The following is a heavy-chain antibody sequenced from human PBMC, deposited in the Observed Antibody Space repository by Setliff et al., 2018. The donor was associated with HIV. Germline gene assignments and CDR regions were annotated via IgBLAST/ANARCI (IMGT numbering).Heavy chain of an antibody. D-gene: IGHD4-17*01. CDR2: VYARGNT. CDR3: ARDRYGDYAYFDY. CDR1: GGSISSDTFY. J-gene: IGHJ4*02. Sequence: NPSETLSLTCTVSGGSISSDTFYWSWIRQPAGKGLEWIGHVYARGNTTYNPSLKSRVTISVDTSKSQFSLKLSSVTAADTAVYYCARDRYGDYAYFDYWGQGTLVTVSS. V-gene: IGHV4-61*09.